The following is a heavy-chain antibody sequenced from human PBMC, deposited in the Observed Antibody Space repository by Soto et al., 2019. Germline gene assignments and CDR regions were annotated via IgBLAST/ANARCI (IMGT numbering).Heavy chain of an antibody. J-gene: IGHJ4*02. D-gene: IGHD2-15*01. CDR1: DYAFTSYT. V-gene: IGHV1-18*01. Sequence: QVQLVQSGAEVKKPGASVKVSCKASDYAFTSYTITWVRQAPGQGLEWMGWISPYKGNTDYAQKLQGRVTMTTDTSTRTAYMELRSLRSDDTAVYYCARAPVVVIAAAYFDSWGQGTLVTVSS. CDR3: ARAPVVVIAAAYFDS. CDR2: ISPYKGNT.